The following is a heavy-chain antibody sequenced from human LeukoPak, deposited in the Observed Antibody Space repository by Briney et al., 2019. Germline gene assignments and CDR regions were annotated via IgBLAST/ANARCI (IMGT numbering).Heavy chain of an antibody. CDR2: IYTSGST. Sequence: SETLSLTCTVSGGSISSGSYYWSWIRQPAGKGLEWIGRIYTSGSTNYNPSLKSRVTLSVDTSKNQFSLKLSSVTAADTAVYYCARDLDLMSRYYYYYMDVWGKGTTVTVSS. D-gene: IGHD2-8*01. J-gene: IGHJ6*03. CDR1: GGSISSGSYY. CDR3: ARDLDLMSRYYYYYMDV. V-gene: IGHV4-61*02.